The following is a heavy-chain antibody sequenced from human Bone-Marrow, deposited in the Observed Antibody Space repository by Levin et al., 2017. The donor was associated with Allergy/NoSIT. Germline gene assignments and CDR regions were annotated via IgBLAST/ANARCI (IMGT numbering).Heavy chain of an antibody. CDR3: ASWGSSFY. Sequence: PGGSLRLSCAASGFTFSKYNMNWVRQAPGKGLEWVSSISPSSNYVDYADSVRGRFSISRDNAKNSVYLQMSSLRVDDTAVYYCASWGSSFYWGQGALVTVSS. CDR2: ISPSSNYV. CDR1: GFTFSKYN. V-gene: IGHV3-21*01. J-gene: IGHJ4*02. D-gene: IGHD3-16*01.